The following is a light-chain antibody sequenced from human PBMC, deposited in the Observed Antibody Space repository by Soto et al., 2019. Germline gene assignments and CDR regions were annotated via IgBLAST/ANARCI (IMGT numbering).Light chain of an antibody. CDR3: LQDSSYPRT. V-gene: IGKV1-6*01. Sequence: SQINQSPSTLSATVGDRVTITCRASQSISSWLAWYQQSPGKAPKVLIVGASTLQSGVPSRFSGSGSGTDFTLTISSLQPEDSATYYCLQDSSYPRTFGQGTKVAIK. J-gene: IGKJ1*01. CDR2: GAS. CDR1: QSISSW.